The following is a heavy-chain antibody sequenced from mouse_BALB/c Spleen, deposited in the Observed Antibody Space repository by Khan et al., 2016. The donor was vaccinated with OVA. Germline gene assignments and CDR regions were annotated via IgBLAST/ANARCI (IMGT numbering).Heavy chain of an antibody. CDR1: GFNIKDYY. CDR2: IDPENGNT. Sequence: VQLKQSGAELVRPGALVKLSCKASGFNIKDYYMHWVKQRPEQGLVWIGRIDPENGNTIYDPKFQGKASITSDTSSNTAYLQLSSLTSEDTAVYHCARDGYSPWFAYWGQGTLVTVSA. J-gene: IGHJ3*01. D-gene: IGHD2-3*01. V-gene: IGHV14-1*02. CDR3: ARDGYSPWFAY.